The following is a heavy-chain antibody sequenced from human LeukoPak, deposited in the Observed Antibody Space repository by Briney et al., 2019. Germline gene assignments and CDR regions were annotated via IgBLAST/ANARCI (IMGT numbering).Heavy chain of an antibody. CDR3: ARGGSITGTIHYYYYYMDV. Sequence: SVKVSCKASGYTFTSYDINWVRQATGQGLEWMGGIIPIFGTANYAQKFQGRVTITTDESTSTAYMELSSLRSEDTAVYYCARGGSITGTIHYYYYYMDVWGKGTTVTVSS. CDR1: GYTFTSYD. CDR2: IIPIFGTA. D-gene: IGHD1-7*01. V-gene: IGHV1-69*05. J-gene: IGHJ6*03.